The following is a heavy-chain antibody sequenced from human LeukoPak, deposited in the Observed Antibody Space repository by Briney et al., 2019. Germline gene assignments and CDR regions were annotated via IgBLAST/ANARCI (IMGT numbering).Heavy chain of an antibody. D-gene: IGHD2-2*01. CDR1: GASINTYY. CDR3: ARYALNWFDP. V-gene: IGHV4-59*08. Sequence: PSETLSLTCTVSGASINTYYWSWIRQPPGKGLEWIGYIYYSGGTNHNPSLKSRVTISVDTSKNQFSLKLSSVTAADTAVYYCARYALNWFDPWGQGTLVTVSS. CDR2: IYYSGGT. J-gene: IGHJ5*02.